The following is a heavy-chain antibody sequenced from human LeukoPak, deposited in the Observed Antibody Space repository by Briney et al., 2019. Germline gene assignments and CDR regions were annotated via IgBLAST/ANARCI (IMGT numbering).Heavy chain of an antibody. J-gene: IGHJ6*02. D-gene: IGHD4-11*01. V-gene: IGHV3-23*01. CDR1: GFTFSSYA. CDR2: ISGSGGST. CDR3: AKDLGLDYIEGMDV. Sequence: PGGSLRLSCAASGFTFSSYAMSWVRQAPGKGLEWVSAISGSGGSTYYADSVKGRFTISRDNSKNTLYLQMNSLRAEDTAVYYCAKDLGLDYIEGMDVWGQGTTVTVSS.